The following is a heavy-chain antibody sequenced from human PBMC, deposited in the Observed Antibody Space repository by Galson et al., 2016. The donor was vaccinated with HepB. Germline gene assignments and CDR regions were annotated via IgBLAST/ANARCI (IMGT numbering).Heavy chain of an antibody. Sequence: SLRLSCAAAGFNFYGYWMSWVRQAPGRGLEWVANIREDGSEIYYMESVKGRFTIFRDNAKSSLTLQLNILTAEDTAVYYCARGIMAAHWGMDVWGQGTTVIVSS. CDR1: GFNFYGYW. D-gene: IGHD3-16*01. CDR3: ARGIMAAHWGMDV. CDR2: IREDGSEI. V-gene: IGHV3-7*03. J-gene: IGHJ6*02.